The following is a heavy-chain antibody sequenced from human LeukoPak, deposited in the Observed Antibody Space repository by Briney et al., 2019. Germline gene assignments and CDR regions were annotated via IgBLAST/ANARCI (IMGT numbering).Heavy chain of an antibody. CDR1: GCTFTSYY. D-gene: IGHD2-15*01. Sequence: ASVKVSCKASGCTFTSYYMHWVRQAPGQGLEWMGIINPSGGSTSYAQKFQGRVTMTRDTSTSTVYMELSSLRSEDTAVYYCARASGLHAFDIWGQGTMVTVSS. V-gene: IGHV1-46*01. CDR2: INPSGGST. CDR3: ARASGLHAFDI. J-gene: IGHJ3*02.